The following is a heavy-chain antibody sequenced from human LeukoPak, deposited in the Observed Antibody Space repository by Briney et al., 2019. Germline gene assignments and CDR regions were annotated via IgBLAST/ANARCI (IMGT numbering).Heavy chain of an antibody. CDR1: GGSISSSSYS. V-gene: IGHV4-39*01. CDR3: ARRGTIFGGDAFDI. J-gene: IGHJ3*02. CDR2: IYYSGST. D-gene: IGHD3-3*01. Sequence: SSETLSLTCTVSGGSISSSSYSWGWVRQPPGKGLEWIGSIYYSGSTYYNPSLKSRVTISVDTSKNQFSLKLSSVTAADTAVYYCARRGTIFGGDAFDIWGQGTMVTVSS.